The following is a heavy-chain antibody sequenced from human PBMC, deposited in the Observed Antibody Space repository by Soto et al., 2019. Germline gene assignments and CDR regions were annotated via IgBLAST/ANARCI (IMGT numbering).Heavy chain of an antibody. CDR3: TRDKGGARRWFDP. D-gene: IGHD2-15*01. Sequence: ASVEVSCKASGYTFNSYYMHWVRQAPGQGLEWMGIINPSGGSTSYAQTFQGRVTMTRDTSTSTVYMELSSLRSEDTAVYYCTRDKGGARRWFDPWGQGTLVTVSS. J-gene: IGHJ5*02. V-gene: IGHV1-46*02. CDR2: INPSGGST. CDR1: GYTFNSYY.